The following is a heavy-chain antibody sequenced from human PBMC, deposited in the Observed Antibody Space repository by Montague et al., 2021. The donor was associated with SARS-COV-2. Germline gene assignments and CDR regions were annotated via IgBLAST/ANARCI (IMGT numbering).Heavy chain of an antibody. D-gene: IGHD2-2*01. V-gene: IGHV4-39*07. CDR2: IYYSGST. CDR3: ARDKAEYIVVVPAVPLAYGMDV. Sequence: SETLSLTCTVSGGSISSSSHHRAWLRQPPGKGLEWIGSIYYSGSTYYNPSLKSRVTISVDTSKNQFSLKLSSVTAADTAVYYCARDKAEYIVVVPAVPLAYGMDVWGQGTTVTVSS. CDR1: GGSISSSSHH. J-gene: IGHJ6*02.